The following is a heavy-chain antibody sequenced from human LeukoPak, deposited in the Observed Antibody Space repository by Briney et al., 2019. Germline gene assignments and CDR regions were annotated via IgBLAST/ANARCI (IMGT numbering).Heavy chain of an antibody. J-gene: IGHJ4*02. V-gene: IGHV3-74*01. CDR2: INSDGSRT. CDR3: ARVQVAVAAPSFDY. D-gene: IGHD6-19*01. CDR1: GFTFSSYW. Sequence: PGGSLRLSCAASGFTFSSYWMHWVRQAPGKGLVWVSRINSDGSRTSYADSVKGRFTISRDNAKNTLYLQMNSLRAEDTAVYYCARVQVAVAAPSFDYWGQGILVTVSS.